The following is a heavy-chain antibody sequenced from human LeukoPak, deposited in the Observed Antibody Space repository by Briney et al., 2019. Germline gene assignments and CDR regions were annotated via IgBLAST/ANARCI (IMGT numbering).Heavy chain of an antibody. D-gene: IGHD1-26*01. J-gene: IGHJ3*01. CDR3: GRPFGSYDAFDL. CDR1: GFTFSSYS. CDR2: INGDASST. V-gene: IGHV3-74*01. Sequence: PGGSLRLSCVASGFTFSSYSMNWVRQAPGKGLVWVARINGDASSTRYAGSVRGRFTISRDNAKNTLDLQMNSLRAEDTAVYYCGRPFGSYDAFDLWGQGTMVTVSS.